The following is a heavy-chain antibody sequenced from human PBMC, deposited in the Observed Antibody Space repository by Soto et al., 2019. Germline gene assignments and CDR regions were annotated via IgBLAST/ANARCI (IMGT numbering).Heavy chain of an antibody. Sequence: SVKVSCKSSGATFSSSAITWVRQAPGQGLEWMGGIVPTVDTSTYAQKFQGRFTISRDNSKNTLYLQMNSLRVDDTAVYYCAMTWRGVGLYYEVDYWGHGTLVTVSS. V-gene: IGHV1-69*05. CDR2: IVPTVDTS. CDR3: AMTWRGVGLYYEVDY. CDR1: GATFSSSA. J-gene: IGHJ4*01. D-gene: IGHD3-3*01.